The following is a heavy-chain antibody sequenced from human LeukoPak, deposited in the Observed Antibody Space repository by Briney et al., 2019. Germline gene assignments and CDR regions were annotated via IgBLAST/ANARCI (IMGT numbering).Heavy chain of an antibody. Sequence: PGGSLRLSCAASGFTFSSYEMNWVRQAPGKGLEWVSYISSSGSTIYYADSVKGRFTITRGNAKNSLYLQMNSLRAEDTAVYYCAGIYSSGWSGMWVFDIWGQGTMVTVSS. CDR1: GFTFSSYE. V-gene: IGHV3-48*03. CDR3: AGIYSSGWSGMWVFDI. D-gene: IGHD6-19*01. CDR2: ISSSGSTI. J-gene: IGHJ3*02.